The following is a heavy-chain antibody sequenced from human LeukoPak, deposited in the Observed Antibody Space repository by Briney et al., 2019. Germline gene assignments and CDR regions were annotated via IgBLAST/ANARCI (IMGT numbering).Heavy chain of an antibody. D-gene: IGHD3-10*01. Sequence: VASVKVSCKASGYTFTGYYMHWVRQAPGQGLEWMGWINPNSGGTNHAQKFQGRVTMTRDTSISTAYMELSRLRSDDTAVYYCARDRPLDADDYYGFYYFDYWGQGTLVTV. V-gene: IGHV1-2*02. CDR1: GYTFTGYY. J-gene: IGHJ4*02. CDR2: INPNSGGT. CDR3: ARDRPLDADDYYGFYYFDY.